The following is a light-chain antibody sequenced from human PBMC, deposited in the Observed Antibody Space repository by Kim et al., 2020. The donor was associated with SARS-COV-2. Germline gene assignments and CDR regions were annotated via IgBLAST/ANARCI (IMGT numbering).Light chain of an antibody. V-gene: IGKV3-20*01. CDR3: QQFGRPPKT. J-gene: IGKJ1*01. Sequence: PPGERATLSCRASDTVSTTYLAWYQHKPGQAPRLLIYSTSYRATDIPDRFSGTGSGTDFTLTINRLEPEDFAVYYCQQFGRPPKTFGQGTKVDIK. CDR2: STS. CDR1: DTVSTTY.